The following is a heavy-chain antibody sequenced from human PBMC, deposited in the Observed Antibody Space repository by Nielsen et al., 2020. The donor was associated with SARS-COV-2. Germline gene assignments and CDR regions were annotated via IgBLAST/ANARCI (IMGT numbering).Heavy chain of an antibody. V-gene: IGHV5-51*01. D-gene: IGHD2-2*03. CDR1: GSSFTSYW. CDR3: ARHGYCSNNTCSIDV. Sequence: GASLTISCEASGSSFTSYWLAWVRQMPGTGLELVGIIYPGDSDTRYSPSFQDQVTISAETSVSTAYLQWASLTASDTSIYYCARHGYCSNNTCSIDVWGKGTTVTVS. CDR2: IYPGDSDT. J-gene: IGHJ6*03.